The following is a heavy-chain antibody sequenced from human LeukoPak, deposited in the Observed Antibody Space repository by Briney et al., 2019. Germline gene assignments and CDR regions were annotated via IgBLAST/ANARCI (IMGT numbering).Heavy chain of an antibody. Sequence: GGSLRLSCAPSGFTVSSNYMSWVRQAPGKGLEWVLVVYSGGITYYADSVKGRFTISRDSSKNTLYLQMNTLRAEDTAVYYCVRAPPVGGSNFRWYFDLWGRGTLVTVSS. CDR2: VYSGGIT. CDR3: VRAPPVGGSNFRWYFDL. D-gene: IGHD3-16*01. J-gene: IGHJ2*01. V-gene: IGHV3-66*01. CDR1: GFTVSSNY.